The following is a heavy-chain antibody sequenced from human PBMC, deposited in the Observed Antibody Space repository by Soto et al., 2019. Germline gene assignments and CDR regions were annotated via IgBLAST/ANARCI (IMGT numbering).Heavy chain of an antibody. D-gene: IGHD2-2*01. CDR2: TSADNGDT. CDR3: ARDERRTSTSSTCYYFDY. CDR1: GYSFIHYG. Sequence: QVQLVQSGAEVKEPGASVKVSCKASGYSFIHYGFSCVRQAPGQGLEWMAWTSADNGDTNYAPKLQGRVTLTTDTSTGTAYMELRSLRSDDTAVYYCARDERRTSTSSTCYYFDYWGQGTLVSVSS. V-gene: IGHV1-18*01. J-gene: IGHJ4*02.